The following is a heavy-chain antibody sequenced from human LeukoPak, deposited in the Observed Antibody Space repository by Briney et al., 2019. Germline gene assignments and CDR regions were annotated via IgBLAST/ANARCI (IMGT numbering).Heavy chain of an antibody. CDR2: IYHSGST. D-gene: IGHD5-18*01. V-gene: IGHV4-38-2*01. Sequence: SETLSPTCAVSGYSISSGYYWGWIRQPPGKGLEWIGSIYHSGSTYYNPSLKSRVTISVDTSKNQFSLKLSSVTAADTAVYYCASADTAMAYVDYWGQGTLVTVSS. CDR3: ASADTAMAYVDY. CDR1: GYSISSGYY. J-gene: IGHJ4*02.